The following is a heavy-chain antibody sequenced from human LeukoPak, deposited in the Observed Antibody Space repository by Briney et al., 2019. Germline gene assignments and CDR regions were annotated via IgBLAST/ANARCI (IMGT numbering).Heavy chain of an antibody. Sequence: PGGSLRLSCAASGFTFSSYSMYWVRQAPGKGLEWISGIRSAVETTHYADSVKGRFIISRDDSKNALSLQLNSLRPEDTALYYCAKHFCTGLDCSLFDSWGQGTLVTVSS. CDR2: IRSAVETT. J-gene: IGHJ4*02. V-gene: IGHV3-23*01. CDR3: AKHFCTGLDCSLFDS. D-gene: IGHD3/OR15-3a*01. CDR1: GFTFSSYS.